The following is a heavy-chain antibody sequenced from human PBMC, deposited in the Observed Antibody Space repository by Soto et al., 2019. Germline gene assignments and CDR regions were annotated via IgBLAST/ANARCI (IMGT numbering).Heavy chain of an antibody. J-gene: IGHJ6*02. Sequence: DVQLLESGGHLVQPGGSLRLSCAASGFTFSSYAMSWVRQAPGKALEWVSSVSAGGDRTYYSDSVKGRFTISRDNSNNALFLPMNSLRIEDTALYYCARGDRGGSGSPASYYYSGLDVWGQGTTVTVS. CDR2: VSAGGDRT. V-gene: IGHV3-23*01. CDR1: GFTFSSYA. D-gene: IGHD3-10*01. CDR3: ARGDRGGSGSPASYYYSGLDV.